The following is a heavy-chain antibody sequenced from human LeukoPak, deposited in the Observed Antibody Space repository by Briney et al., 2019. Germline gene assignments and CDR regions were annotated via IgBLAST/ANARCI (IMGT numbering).Heavy chain of an antibody. CDR1: GGSIRSGAYS. Sequence: SETLSLTCTVSGGSIRSGAYSWNWIRQPPGKGLEWIGYIDYSGSSSYNPSLKSRATISVDTSKNQFSLKVRSVTAADTAVYYCAREEWFDPWGQGTLVTVSS. V-gene: IGHV4-30-4*01. CDR2: IDYSGSS. J-gene: IGHJ5*02. CDR3: AREEWFDP.